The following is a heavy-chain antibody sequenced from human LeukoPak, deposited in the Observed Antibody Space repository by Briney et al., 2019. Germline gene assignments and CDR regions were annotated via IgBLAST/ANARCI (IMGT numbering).Heavy chain of an antibody. CDR3: ARDLPLRFLDY. V-gene: IGHV1-46*01. J-gene: IGHJ4*02. Sequence: ASVKVSCKASGYTFTSYYMHWVRQAPGQGLEWMGIINPSGGSTSYAQKFQGRVTMTRDTSTSTVYMELSNLRSEDTAVYYCARDLPLRFLDYWGQGTLVTVSS. D-gene: IGHD3-3*01. CDR2: INPSGGST. CDR1: GYTFTSYY.